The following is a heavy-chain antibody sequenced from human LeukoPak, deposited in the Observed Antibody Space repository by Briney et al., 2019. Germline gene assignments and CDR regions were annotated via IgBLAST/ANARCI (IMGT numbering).Heavy chain of an antibody. V-gene: IGHV1-69*04. CDR1: GGTFSMYA. CDR2: IIPILSMA. CDR3: AREEYTYGDAFDI. D-gene: IGHD1-1*01. J-gene: IGHJ3*02. Sequence: GASVKVSCKASGGTFSMYAISWVRQALGQGLEWMGRIIPILSMANYAQKFQGRVTITADKSTSTAYMELSSLRSEDTAVYYCAREEYTYGDAFDIWGQGTMVTVAS.